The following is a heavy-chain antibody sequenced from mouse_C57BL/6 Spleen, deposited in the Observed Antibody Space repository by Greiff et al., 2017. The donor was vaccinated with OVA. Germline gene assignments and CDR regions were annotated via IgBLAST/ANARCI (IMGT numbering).Heavy chain of an antibody. CDR2: IDPSDSYT. D-gene: IGHD1-1*01. J-gene: IGHJ3*01. CDR1: GYTFTSYW. V-gene: IGHV1-69*01. CDR3: ARGGSSSGGFAY. Sequence: VQLQQPGAELVMPGASVKLSCKASGYTFTSYWMHWVKQRPGQGLEWIGEIDPSDSYTNYNQKFKGKSTLTVDKSSSTAYMQLSSLTSEDSAVYYCARGGSSSGGFAYWGQGTLVTVSA.